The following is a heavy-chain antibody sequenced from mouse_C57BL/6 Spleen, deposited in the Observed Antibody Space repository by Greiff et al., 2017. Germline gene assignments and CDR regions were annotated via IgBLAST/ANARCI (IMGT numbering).Heavy chain of an antibody. V-gene: IGHV1-19*01. Sequence: EVQLQQSGPVLVKPGASVKMSCKASGYTFTDYYMNWVKQSHGKSLEWIGVINPYNGGTSYNQKFKGKATLTVDKSSSTAYMELNSLTSEDSAVYYCARRAVVATKGYYFDYWGQGTTLTVSS. CDR2: INPYNGGT. CDR3: ARRAVVATKGYYFDY. D-gene: IGHD1-1*01. CDR1: GYTFTDYY. J-gene: IGHJ2*01.